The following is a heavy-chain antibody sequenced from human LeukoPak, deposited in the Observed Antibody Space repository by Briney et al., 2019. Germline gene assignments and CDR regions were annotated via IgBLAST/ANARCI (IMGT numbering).Heavy chain of an antibody. CDR1: GFIFSTFW. V-gene: IGHV4-39*01. CDR2: IYYSGST. D-gene: IGHD3-3*01. Sequence: PGGSLRLSCAASGFIFSTFWTNWVRQPPGKGLEWIGSIYYSGSTYYNPSLKSRVTISVDTSKNQFSLKLSSVTAADTAVYYCARLGYDFWSGYLDYWGQGTLVTVSS. CDR3: ARLGYDFWSGYLDY. J-gene: IGHJ4*02.